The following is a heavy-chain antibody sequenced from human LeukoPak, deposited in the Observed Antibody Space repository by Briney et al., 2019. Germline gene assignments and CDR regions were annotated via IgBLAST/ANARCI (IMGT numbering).Heavy chain of an antibody. CDR1: GGSIGGDH. CDR3: ARERYEDSLNWFDP. V-gene: IGHV4-30-2*01. J-gene: IGHJ5*01. Sequence: SETLSLTCTISGGSIGGDHWSWIRQAPGKGLEWIGYIYHSGSTYYNPSLKSRVTISVDRSKNQFSLKVSSVTAADTAVYYCARERYEDSLNWFDPWGQGATVTVSS. D-gene: IGHD3-3*01. CDR2: IYHSGST.